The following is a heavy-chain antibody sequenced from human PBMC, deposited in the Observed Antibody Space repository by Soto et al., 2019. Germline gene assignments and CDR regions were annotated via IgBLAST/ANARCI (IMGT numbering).Heavy chain of an antibody. D-gene: IGHD1-7*01. Sequence: PGGSLRLSCAASGFTFSSYSMNWVRQAPGKGLEWVSSISSSSSYIYYADSVKGRFAISRDNAKNSLYPQMNSLRAEDTAVYYCASGWNCDSKYWGQGTLVTVSS. CDR3: ASGWNCDSKY. CDR2: ISSSSSYI. J-gene: IGHJ4*02. V-gene: IGHV3-21*01. CDR1: GFTFSSYS.